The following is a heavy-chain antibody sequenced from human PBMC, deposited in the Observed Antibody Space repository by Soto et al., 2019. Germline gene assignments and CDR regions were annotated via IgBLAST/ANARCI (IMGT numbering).Heavy chain of an antibody. V-gene: IGHV1-18*01. CDR2: ISAYNGNT. CDR3: ARDPLGYSSGWYVDY. J-gene: IGHJ4*02. D-gene: IGHD6-19*01. CDR1: GYTFTSYG. Sequence: GASVKVSCKASGYTFTSYGISWVRQAPGQGLEWMGWISAYNGNTNYAQKLQGRVTMTTDTSTSTAYMELRSLRSDDTAVYYCARDPLGYSSGWYVDYWGQGTLVTVSS.